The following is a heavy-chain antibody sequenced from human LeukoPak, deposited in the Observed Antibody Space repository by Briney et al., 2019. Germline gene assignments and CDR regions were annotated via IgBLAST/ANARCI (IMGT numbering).Heavy chain of an antibody. Sequence: GGSLRLSCAASGFTFSSYAMSWVRQAPGKGLERVSAISGSGGSTYYADSVKGRFTISRDNSKNTLYLQMNSLRAEDTAVYYCAKGPVIHYCGGDCYSDYWGQGTLVTVSS. CDR3: AKGPVIHYCGGDCYSDY. J-gene: IGHJ4*02. CDR2: ISGSGGST. D-gene: IGHD2-21*02. CDR1: GFTFSSYA. V-gene: IGHV3-23*01.